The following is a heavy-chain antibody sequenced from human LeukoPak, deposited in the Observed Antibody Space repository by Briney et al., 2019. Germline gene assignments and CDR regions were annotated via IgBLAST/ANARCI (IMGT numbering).Heavy chain of an antibody. J-gene: IGHJ3*02. CDR1: GFTFDDYA. CDR3: AKGLLYASGTYYPAGDAFDI. CDR2: ISWSSGNI. Sequence: GRSLRLSCVASGFTFDDYAMHWVQQVPGKGLQWVSGISWSSGNIGYADSVKGRFLISRDNAKNSLYLQMNNLRAEDMAFYYCAKGLLYASGTYYPAGDAFDIWGQGTMVTVSS. V-gene: IGHV3-9*03. D-gene: IGHD3-10*01.